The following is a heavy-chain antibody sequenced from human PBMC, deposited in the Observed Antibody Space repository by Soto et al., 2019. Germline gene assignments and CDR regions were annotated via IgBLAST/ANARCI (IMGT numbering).Heavy chain of an antibody. Sequence: SQTLSLTCAISGDSVSTNSATWDWIRTSPSRGLEWLGRTYYRSKWYNDYAVSVEGRITINPDTSNNQVSLQLNSVTPDDTAVYYCARLIGNSWLDSWGQGTLVTVSS. J-gene: IGHJ5*01. CDR1: GDSVSTNSAT. CDR3: ARLIGNSWLDS. CDR2: TYYRSKWYN. V-gene: IGHV6-1*01. D-gene: IGHD2-8*01.